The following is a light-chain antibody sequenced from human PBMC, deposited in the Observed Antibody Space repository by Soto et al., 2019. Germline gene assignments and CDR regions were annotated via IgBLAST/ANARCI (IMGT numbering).Light chain of an antibody. CDR3: QHYNSYSEA. CDR2: DAS. CDR1: QSISSW. V-gene: IGKV1-5*01. Sequence: DIHMTQSPSTLSATAGHRFTITCRASQSISSWLAWYQQKPGKARKLLIYDASNLESGVPSRLSGSGSGTEFTITISNLKNDDFETYYCQHYNSYSEAFGQGTKVDIK. J-gene: IGKJ1*01.